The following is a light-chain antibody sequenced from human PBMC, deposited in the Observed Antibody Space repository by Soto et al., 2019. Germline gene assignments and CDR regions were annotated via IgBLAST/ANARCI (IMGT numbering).Light chain of an antibody. CDR2: DAS. Sequence: DIQMTQSPSSLSASVGDRVTITCRASQSINSYLNWYQQKPGKAPKLLIYDASSLESGVPSRFSGSGSGTEFTLTISSLQPDDFATYYCQQYNSLWTFGQGTKVDIK. J-gene: IGKJ1*01. V-gene: IGKV1-5*01. CDR1: QSINSY. CDR3: QQYNSLWT.